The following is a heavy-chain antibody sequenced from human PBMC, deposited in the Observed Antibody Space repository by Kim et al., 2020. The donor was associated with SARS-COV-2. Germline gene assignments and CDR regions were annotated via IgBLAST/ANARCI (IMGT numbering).Heavy chain of an antibody. CDR2: IYYSGST. J-gene: IGHJ4*02. CDR1: GGSISSYY. CDR3: AREAGGELQEGFDY. D-gene: IGHD1-26*01. V-gene: IGHV4-59*01. Sequence: SETLSLTCTVSGGSISSYYWSWIRQPPGKGLEWIGYIYYSGSTNYNPSLKSRVTISVDTSKNQFSLKLSSVTAADTAVYYCAREAGGELQEGFDYWGQGTLVTVSS.